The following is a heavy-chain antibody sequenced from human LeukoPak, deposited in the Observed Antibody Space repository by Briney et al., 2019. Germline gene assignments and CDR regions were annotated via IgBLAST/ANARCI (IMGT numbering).Heavy chain of an antibody. D-gene: IGHD1-1*01. V-gene: IGHV1-2*02. Sequence: ASVKVPCKASGYTFTGYYMHWVRQAPGQGLEWMGWINPNSGGTNYAQKFQGRVTMTRDTSISTAYMELSRLRSDDTAVYYCARDFAGTTVAFDYWGQGTVVTVSS. CDR2: INPNSGGT. CDR1: GYTFTGYY. J-gene: IGHJ4*02. CDR3: ARDFAGTTVAFDY.